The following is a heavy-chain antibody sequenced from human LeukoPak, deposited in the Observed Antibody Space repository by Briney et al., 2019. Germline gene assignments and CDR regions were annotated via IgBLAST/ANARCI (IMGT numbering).Heavy chain of an antibody. CDR1: GFPFSNHA. Sequence: GGSLRLSCAASGFPFSNHAMSWVRQPPGKGLEWVSAISNGNTYYADSVRGRFTISRDDSKNMVYLQMNSPRVEDTARYYCVREAGYCASVCLKSNWFDPWGQGTLVTVSS. V-gene: IGHV3-23*01. CDR3: VREAGYCASVCLKSNWFDP. J-gene: IGHJ5*02. D-gene: IGHD2-21*02. CDR2: ISNGNT.